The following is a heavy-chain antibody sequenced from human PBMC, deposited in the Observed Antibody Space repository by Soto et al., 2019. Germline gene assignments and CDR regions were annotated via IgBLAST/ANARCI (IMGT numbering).Heavy chain of an antibody. V-gene: IGHV3-53*01. D-gene: IGHD3-22*01. CDR3: ARDRVESGYPEYFQH. CDR1: GFTVGSNY. J-gene: IGHJ1*01. Sequence: EVQLVESGGGLIQTGGSLRLSCAASGFTVGSNYMSWVRQAPGKGLEWVSVIYSGGSTYYADSVKGRFTISRDNSKNTLYLQMNSLRAEHTAVYYCARDRVESGYPEYFQHWGQGTLVTVSS. CDR2: IYSGGST.